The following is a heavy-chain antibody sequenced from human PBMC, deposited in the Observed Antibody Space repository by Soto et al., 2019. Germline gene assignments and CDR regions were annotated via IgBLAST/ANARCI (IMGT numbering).Heavy chain of an antibody. Sequence: EVQILESGGGLVQPGGSLRLSCAASGFTFSSYAMYWVPQAPGKGLAWVSGISDSGTGTYYADSVKGRFTISRDNSKNTVYLQMKGLRAEDTAVYYCANDHTVVIRDAFDIWGQGTMVNVSS. CDR3: ANDHTVVIRDAFDI. CDR1: GFTFSSYA. CDR2: ISDSGTGT. V-gene: IGHV3-23*01. J-gene: IGHJ3*02. D-gene: IGHD3-22*01.